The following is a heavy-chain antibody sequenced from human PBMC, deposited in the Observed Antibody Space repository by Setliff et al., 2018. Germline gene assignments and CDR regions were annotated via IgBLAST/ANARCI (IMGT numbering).Heavy chain of an antibody. CDR3: ARVPPALDGEYGYFDL. CDR2: IIPLHGTR. Sequence: SVKVSCKSSGGTFGSFAISWVRQAPGQGLEWVGGIIPLHGTRNHAQKLQGRVSITADESKTTVYMELSSLTSEDTAVYFCARVPPALDGEYGYFDLWGRGTLVTVSS. V-gene: IGHV1-69*13. J-gene: IGHJ2*01. D-gene: IGHD4-17*01. CDR1: GGTFGSFA.